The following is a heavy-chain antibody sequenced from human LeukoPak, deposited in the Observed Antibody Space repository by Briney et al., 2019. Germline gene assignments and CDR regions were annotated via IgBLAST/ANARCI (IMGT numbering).Heavy chain of an antibody. Sequence: SQTLSLTCAISGNSVSSNSAAWNWIRQSPSRGLEWLGRTYYRSKWYNDYAVSVKSRITINPDTSKNQFSLQLNSVTPEDTAVYYCAGESRGWFEYYYYGMDVWGQGTTVTVSS. V-gene: IGHV6-1*01. D-gene: IGHD6-19*01. CDR1: GNSVSSNSAA. CDR2: TYYRSKWYN. J-gene: IGHJ6*02. CDR3: AGESRGWFEYYYYGMDV.